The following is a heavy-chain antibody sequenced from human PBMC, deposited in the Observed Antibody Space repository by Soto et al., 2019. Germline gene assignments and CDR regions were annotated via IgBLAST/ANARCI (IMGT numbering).Heavy chain of an antibody. Sequence: QVQLVQSGAEVKKPGSSVKVSCKASGGTFSSYAISWVRQAPGQGLERMGGIIPIFGTANYAQKFQGRVTITADESTSHAYMVLSSLRSEDTAVYYCARNDRYSGSYEYYFDYWGQGTLVTVSS. CDR1: GGTFSSYA. V-gene: IGHV1-69*12. CDR3: ARNDRYSGSYEYYFDY. CDR2: IIPIFGTA. J-gene: IGHJ4*02. D-gene: IGHD1-26*01.